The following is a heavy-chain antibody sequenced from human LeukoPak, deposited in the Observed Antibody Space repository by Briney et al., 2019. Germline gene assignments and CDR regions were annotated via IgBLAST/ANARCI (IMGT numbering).Heavy chain of an antibody. Sequence: GGSLRLSCAASGFTFSNAWMSWVRQASGKGLEWVGRIKSKTDGGTTDYAAPVKGRFTISRDDSKNTLYLQMNSLKTEDTAVYYCTTVSDSSWYYYKTYYYYMDVWGKGTTVTVSS. CDR3: TTVSDSSWYYYKTYYYYMDV. CDR2: IKSKTDGGTT. J-gene: IGHJ6*03. D-gene: IGHD6-13*01. CDR1: GFTFSNAW. V-gene: IGHV3-15*01.